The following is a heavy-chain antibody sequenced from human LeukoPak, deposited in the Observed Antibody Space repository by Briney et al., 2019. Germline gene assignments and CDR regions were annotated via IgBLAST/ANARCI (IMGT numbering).Heavy chain of an antibody. CDR1: GGTFSSYA. CDR3: ASSDSSGWYYFDY. Sequence: SVKVSCKASGGTFSSYAISWVRQAPGQGLEWMGGIIPIFGTANYAQKFQGRVTISADESTSTAYMELSSLRSEDTAVYYCASSDSSGWYYFDYWGQGTLVTVSS. J-gene: IGHJ4*02. V-gene: IGHV1-69*01. CDR2: IIPIFGTA. D-gene: IGHD6-19*01.